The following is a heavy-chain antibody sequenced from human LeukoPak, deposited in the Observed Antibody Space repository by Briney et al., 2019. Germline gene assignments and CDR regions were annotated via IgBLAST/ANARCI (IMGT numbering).Heavy chain of an antibody. V-gene: IGHV5-51*01. CDR1: GYSFTSYW. CDR2: IYPGESDT. CDR3: AREPDSSGYSFDY. Sequence: GESLKISCKGSGYSFTSYWIGWVRQMPGKGLEWKGIIYPGESDTRYSPSFQGQVTISADKSISPAYLQWSSLKASDTAMYYCAREPDSSGYSFDYWRQGTLVTVSS. J-gene: IGHJ4*02. D-gene: IGHD3-22*01.